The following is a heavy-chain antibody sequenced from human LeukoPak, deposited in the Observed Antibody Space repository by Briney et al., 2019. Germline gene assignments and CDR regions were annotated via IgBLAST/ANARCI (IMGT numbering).Heavy chain of an antibody. CDR1: GGSFSGYY. J-gene: IGHJ5*02. V-gene: IGHV4-34*01. CDR2: INHSGST. CDR3: ARDLRGQEMATIVFDP. D-gene: IGHD5-24*01. Sequence: PSETLSLTCAVYGGSFSGYYWSWIRQPPGKGLEWIGEINHSGSTNYNPSLKSRVTISVDTSKNQFSLKLSSVTAADTAVYYCARDLRGQEMATIVFDPWGQGTLVTVSS.